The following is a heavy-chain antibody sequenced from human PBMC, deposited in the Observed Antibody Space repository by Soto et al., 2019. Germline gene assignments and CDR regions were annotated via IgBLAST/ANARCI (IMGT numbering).Heavy chain of an antibody. CDR3: TRDQAQAYYYDSSGYDAFDI. CDR2: IRSKAYGGTT. D-gene: IGHD3-22*01. V-gene: IGHV3-49*04. J-gene: IGHJ3*02. Sequence: GSLRLSCTASGFTFGDYAMSWVRQAPGKGLEWVGFIRSKAYGGTTEYAASVKGRFTISRDDSKSIAYLQMNSLKTEDTAVYYCTRDQAQAYYYDSSGYDAFDIWGQGTMVTVSS. CDR1: GFTFGDYA.